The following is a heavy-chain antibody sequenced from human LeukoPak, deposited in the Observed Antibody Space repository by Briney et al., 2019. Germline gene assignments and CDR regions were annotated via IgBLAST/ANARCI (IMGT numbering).Heavy chain of an antibody. Sequence: GGSQTLSCAASGFTFSSYSMNWVRQAPGKGLEWVSYISSSSSTIYYADSVRGRINISRDNAKNSLYQQMNSLRDEDTAVYYCARDRSRSIQLWPPDYWGQGTLCTVSS. D-gene: IGHD5-18*01. J-gene: IGHJ4*02. V-gene: IGHV3-48*02. CDR3: ARDRSRSIQLWPPDY. CDR2: ISSSSSTI. CDR1: GFTFSSYS.